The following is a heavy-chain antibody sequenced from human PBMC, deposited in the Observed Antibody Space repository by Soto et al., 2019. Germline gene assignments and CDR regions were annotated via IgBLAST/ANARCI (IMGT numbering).Heavy chain of an antibody. V-gene: IGHV3-23*01. J-gene: IGHJ4*02. D-gene: IGHD1-1*01. CDR2: LSHDGGNI. Sequence: PGGSLRLSCVAPDFSFTHHAMTWVSLTPGKGLQWVAALSHDGGNIYYRDSVRGRFTISRDNSKITLYLQMHSLKAEDTAVYFCAKQMGTWVDTAIDFWGQGTQVTVSS. CDR3: AKQMGTWVDTAIDF. CDR1: DFSFTHHA.